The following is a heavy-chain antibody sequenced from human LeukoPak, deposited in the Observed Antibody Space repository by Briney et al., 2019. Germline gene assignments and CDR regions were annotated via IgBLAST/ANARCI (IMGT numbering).Heavy chain of an antibody. V-gene: IGHV1-69*05. D-gene: IGHD3-3*01. J-gene: IGHJ4*02. CDR3: ALARSTWSGYCTYYFDY. CDR1: GGTFSSYA. Sequence: VASVKVSCKASGGTFSSYAISWVRQAPGQGLEWMGGIIPIFSTANYAQKFQGRVTITTDESTSTAYMELSSLRSEDTAVYYCALARSTWSGYCTYYFDYWGQGTLVTVSS. CDR2: IIPIFSTA.